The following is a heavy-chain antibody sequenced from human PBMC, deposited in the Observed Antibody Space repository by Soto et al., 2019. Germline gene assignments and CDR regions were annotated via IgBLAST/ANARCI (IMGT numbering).Heavy chain of an antibody. J-gene: IGHJ4*02. D-gene: IGHD6-6*01. V-gene: IGHV3-23*01. CDR3: AKDPWGIAARWIYDY. CDR1: GFTFSSYA. Sequence: GGSLRLSCAASGFTFSSYAISWVRQAPGKGLEWVSAISGVGGSTYYADPVKARFTISRDNSKNTLYLQMNSLRAEDTAVYYCAKDPWGIAARWIYDYWGQGTLVTVSS. CDR2: ISGVGGST.